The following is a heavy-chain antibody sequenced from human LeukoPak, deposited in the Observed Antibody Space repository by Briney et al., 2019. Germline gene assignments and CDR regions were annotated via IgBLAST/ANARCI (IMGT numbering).Heavy chain of an antibody. J-gene: IGHJ4*02. D-gene: IGHD6-25*01. CDR1: GGSFSSYY. Sequence: SETLSLTCAVYGGSFSSYYWNWIRQPPGKGLEWIGEINHSGSTNYNPSLKSRVTISVDTSKNQFSLKLSSVTAADTAVYYCARERGSSNHKQRGQERDLRYWGQGTLVTVSS. CDR2: INHSGST. V-gene: IGHV4-34*01. CDR3: ARERGSSNHKQRGQERDLRY.